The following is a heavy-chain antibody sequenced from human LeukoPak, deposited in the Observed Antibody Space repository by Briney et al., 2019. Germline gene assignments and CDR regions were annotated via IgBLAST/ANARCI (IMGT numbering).Heavy chain of an antibody. CDR3: ARASHDYGDYSHFDY. CDR1: GGSFRGDYY. D-gene: IGHD4-17*01. V-gene: IGHV4-39*07. CDR2: IYSGGRI. Sequence: ASETLSLTCTVSGGSFRGDYYWAWIRQPPGKGLEWIGSIYSGGRIYYNPSLKTRVTISVDKSKNQFSLKLSSVTAADTAVYYCARASHDYGDYSHFDYWGQGTLVTVSS. J-gene: IGHJ4*02.